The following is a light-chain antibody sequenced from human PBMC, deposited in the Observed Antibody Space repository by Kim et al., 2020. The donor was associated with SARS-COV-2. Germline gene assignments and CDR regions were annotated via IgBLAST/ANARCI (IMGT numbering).Light chain of an antibody. CDR3: QQYSSSPAT. CDR1: QSVSSTY. Sequence: PGERAPLSCRASQSVSSTYLAWYQQKPGQAPRLLIYGASSRATGIPDRFSGSGSGTDFTLTITRLEPEDFAVYYCQQYSSSPATFGQGTKVDIK. J-gene: IGKJ1*01. V-gene: IGKV3-20*01. CDR2: GAS.